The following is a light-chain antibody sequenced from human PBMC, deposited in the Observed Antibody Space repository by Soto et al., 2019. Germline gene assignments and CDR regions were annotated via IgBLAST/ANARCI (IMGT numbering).Light chain of an antibody. V-gene: IGKV1-39*01. Sequence: DMQVTQSPSSLSASVGGRVTITCRASQSIGTYLNWYHQKPGKAPQLLIYGASTLQSGVPSRFSASGSGTHFTLTISSLQPEDFGTYSCQQSYSTPTFGQGTKVDIK. CDR2: GAS. CDR3: QQSYSTPT. J-gene: IGKJ1*01. CDR1: QSIGTY.